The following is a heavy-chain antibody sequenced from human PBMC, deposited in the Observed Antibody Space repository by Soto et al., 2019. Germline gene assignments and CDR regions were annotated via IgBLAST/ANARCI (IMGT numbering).Heavy chain of an antibody. Sequence: GGSLKLSCAASGFTFSSYAIAWVRQAPGKGLEWVSGISVTGGTPYYADSVKGRFTISRVNSQNTLYLQMNSLRDEDTAVYYCARYTGGPSDHWGQGTLVTVSS. CDR3: ARYTGGPSDH. V-gene: IGHV3-23*01. D-gene: IGHD5-12*01. CDR1: GFTFSSYA. J-gene: IGHJ4*02. CDR2: ISVTGGTP.